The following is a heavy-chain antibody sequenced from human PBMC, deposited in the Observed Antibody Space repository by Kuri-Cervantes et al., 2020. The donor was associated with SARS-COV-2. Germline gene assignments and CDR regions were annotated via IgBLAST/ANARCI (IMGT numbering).Heavy chain of an antibody. CDR2: ISYDGSNK. Sequence: GGSLRLSCAASGFTFSSYGMHWVRQAPGKGLEWVAVISYDGSNKYYADSVKGRFTISRDNSKNTLYLQMNSLRAEDTAVYYCAKDLCGGDCPPLDYWGQGTPVTVSS. J-gene: IGHJ4*02. CDR3: AKDLCGGDCPPLDY. D-gene: IGHD2-21*01. CDR1: GFTFSSYG. V-gene: IGHV3-30*18.